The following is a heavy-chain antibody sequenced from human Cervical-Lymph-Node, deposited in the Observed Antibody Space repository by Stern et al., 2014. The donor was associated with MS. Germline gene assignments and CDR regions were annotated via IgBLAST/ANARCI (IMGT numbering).Heavy chain of an antibody. J-gene: IGHJ3*02. V-gene: IGHV3-48*01. CDR1: GFTFSSYN. CDR3: VRDPSSVLGAMPGAFDI. D-gene: IGHD1-26*01. Sequence: EVQLVESGGGLVQPGGSLRISCAASGFTFSSYNMNWVRQAPGKGVQWVASSAVGRPTRYGVCLPTIHYGDSVRGRFTISRDDAKSSLYLQMSSLRADDTAVYYCVRDPSSVLGAMPGAFDIWGQGTMVIVSS. CDR2: SAVGRPTRYGVCLPTI.